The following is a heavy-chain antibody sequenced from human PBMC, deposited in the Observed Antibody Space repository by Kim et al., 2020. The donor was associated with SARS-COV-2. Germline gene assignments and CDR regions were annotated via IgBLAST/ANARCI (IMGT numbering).Heavy chain of an antibody. CDR3: ASGLEMATILSSLDY. J-gene: IGHJ4*02. V-gene: IGHV1-46*03. Sequence: ASVKVSCKASGYTFTSYYMHWVRQAPGQGLEWMGIINPSGGSTSYAQKFQGRVTMTRDTSTSTVYMELSSLRSEDTAVYYCASGLEMATILSSLDYWGQGTLVTVSS. CDR2: INPSGGST. D-gene: IGHD5-12*01. CDR1: GYTFTSYY.